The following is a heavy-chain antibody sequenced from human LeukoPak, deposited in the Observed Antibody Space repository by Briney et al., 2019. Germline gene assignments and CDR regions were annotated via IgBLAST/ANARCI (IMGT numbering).Heavy chain of an antibody. CDR1: GYTFTSYG. J-gene: IGHJ6*02. D-gene: IGHD3-22*01. V-gene: IGHV1-18*01. CDR2: ISADNGNT. Sequence: GASVKVPCKASGYTFTSYGIAWVRQAPGQGLEWMGWISADNGNTNYAQKLQGRVTMTTDTSTSTAYMELRSLRSDDTAVYYCARVYDSSGYPSVTRAYYYYYGMDVWGQGTTVTVSS. CDR3: ARVYDSSGYPSVTRAYYYYYGMDV.